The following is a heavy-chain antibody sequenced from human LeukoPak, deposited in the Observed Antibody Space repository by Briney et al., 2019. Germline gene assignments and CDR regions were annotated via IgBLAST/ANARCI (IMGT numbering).Heavy chain of an antibody. CDR2: LIPIFGTA. Sequence: SVKVSCKASGGTFSSYAISWVRQAPGQVLEWMGGLIPIFGTANYAQKFQGRVTITADESTSTAYMELSSLRSEDTAVYYCARFSVEAFDIWGQGTMVTVSS. V-gene: IGHV1-69*01. CDR3: ARFSVEAFDI. CDR1: GGTFSSYA. J-gene: IGHJ3*02.